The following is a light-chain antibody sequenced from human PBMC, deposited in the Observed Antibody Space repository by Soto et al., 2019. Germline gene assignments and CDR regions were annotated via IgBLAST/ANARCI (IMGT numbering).Light chain of an antibody. V-gene: IGKV3-20*01. CDR1: QSVSNNY. J-gene: IGKJ1*01. CDR2: GAS. CDR3: QQYGSSPPWT. Sequence: ETVLTQSPGTLSLSPGERATLSCRASQSVSNNYLAWYQQKPGQGPRLLIFGASSRAAGIPDRFSGSGSGTDFTLTISRLEPEDFAVYYCQQYGSSPPWTFGQGTKVEIK.